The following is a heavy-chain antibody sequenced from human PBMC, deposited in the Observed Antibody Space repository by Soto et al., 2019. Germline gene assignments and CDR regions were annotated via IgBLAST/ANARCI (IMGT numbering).Heavy chain of an antibody. V-gene: IGHV1-2*02. CDR3: GYSSGWRYFQH. D-gene: IGHD6-19*01. J-gene: IGHJ1*01. CDR2: INPNSGGT. Sequence: ASVKVSCKASGYTFTGYYMHWVRQAPGQGLEWMGWINPNSGGTNYAQKFQGRVTMTRDTSISTAYMELSRLRSDDTAVHYCGYSSGWRYFQHWGQGTLVTVSS. CDR1: GYTFTGYY.